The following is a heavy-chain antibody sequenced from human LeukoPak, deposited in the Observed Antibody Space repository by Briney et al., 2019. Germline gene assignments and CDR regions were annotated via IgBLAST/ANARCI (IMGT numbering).Heavy chain of an antibody. CDR1: GFTFSTSG. V-gene: IGHV3-33*06. J-gene: IGHJ6*03. CDR3: AKDQGANYYYYMDV. Sequence: GGSLRLSCAASGFTFSTSGVHWVRQAPGKGLEWVALIWYDGSNEYADSVKGRFTISRDNSKNTLYLQMNSLRAEDTAVYHCAKDQGANYYYYMDVWGKGATVTVSS. D-gene: IGHD4/OR15-4a*01. CDR2: IWYDGSNE.